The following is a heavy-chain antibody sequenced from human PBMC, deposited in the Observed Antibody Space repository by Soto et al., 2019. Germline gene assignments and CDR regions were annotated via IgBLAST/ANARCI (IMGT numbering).Heavy chain of an antibody. V-gene: IGHV4-31*03. CDR3: ARESDTAMVTGWFDP. D-gene: IGHD5-18*01. CDR1: GGSISSGGYY. CDR2: IYYSGST. Sequence: SETLSLTCTVSGGSISSGGYYWSWIRQHPGKGLEWIGYIYYSGSTYYNPSLKSRVTISVDTSKNQFSLKLSSVTAADTAVYYCARESDTAMVTGWFDPWGQGTLVTVSS. J-gene: IGHJ5*02.